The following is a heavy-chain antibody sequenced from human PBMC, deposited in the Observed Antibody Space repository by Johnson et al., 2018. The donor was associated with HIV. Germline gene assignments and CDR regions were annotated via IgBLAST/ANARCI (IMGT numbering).Heavy chain of an antibody. V-gene: IGHV3-11*04. J-gene: IGHJ3*01. CDR2: ISSSGNTI. Sequence: QVQLVESGGGVVQPGRSLRLSCAASGFTFSDYYMSWIRQGTGKGLEWVSYISSSGNTIYYADSVKDRFTISRENAKNSLYLQMNNLRLGDTAVYYCARSVHDYSDYLWGRDAFGLWGQGTMVIVSS. D-gene: IGHD4-11*01. CDR3: ARSVHDYSDYLWGRDAFGL. CDR1: GFTFSDYY.